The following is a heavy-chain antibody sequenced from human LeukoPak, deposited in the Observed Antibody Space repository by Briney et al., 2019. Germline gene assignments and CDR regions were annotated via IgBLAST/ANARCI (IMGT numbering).Heavy chain of an antibody. CDR3: ATDVYSGSYSRYTFDI. J-gene: IGHJ3*02. D-gene: IGHD1-26*01. CDR1: GYTLTELS. CDR2: FDPEDGET. Sequence: SSVKVSCKASGYTLTELSMHWVRQAPGKGLEWMGGFDPEDGETIYAQKFQGRVTMTEDTSTDTAYMELSSLRSEDTAVYYCATDVYSGSYSRYTFDIWGQGTMVTVSS. V-gene: IGHV1-24*01.